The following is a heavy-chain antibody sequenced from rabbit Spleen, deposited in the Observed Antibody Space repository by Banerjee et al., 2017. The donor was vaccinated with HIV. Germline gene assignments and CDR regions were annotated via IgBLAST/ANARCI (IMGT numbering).Heavy chain of an antibody. CDR1: GFSFSSSYY. CDR2: IDGVFGTT. V-gene: IGHV1S40*01. J-gene: IGHJ4*01. CDR3: VRGASSSGYYSL. Sequence: QSLEESGGGLVQPEGSLTLTCTASGFSFSSSYYMCWVRQAPGKGLEWIGYIDGVFGTTYYARWVNGRFTISSHNAQNTLYLQMNSLTAADTATYFCVRGASSSGYYSLWGQGTLVTVS. D-gene: IGHD1-1*01.